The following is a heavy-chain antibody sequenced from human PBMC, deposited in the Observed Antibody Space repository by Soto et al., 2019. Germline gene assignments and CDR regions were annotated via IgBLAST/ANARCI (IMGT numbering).Heavy chain of an antibody. J-gene: IGHJ5*01. D-gene: IGHD1-26*01. V-gene: IGHV3-23*01. CDR3: AKGLGSGSYAASDS. CDR1: GFTFSSYA. Sequence: EVQLLESGGGLVQPGGSLRLSCAASGFTFSSYALSWVRQAPGKGLEWVSAITGSGGSTYYADSVKGRFTISRDNSKNTLSLQMNSLRAEDTDVYYCAKGLGSGSYAASDSWGQGTLVTVSS. CDR2: ITGSGGST.